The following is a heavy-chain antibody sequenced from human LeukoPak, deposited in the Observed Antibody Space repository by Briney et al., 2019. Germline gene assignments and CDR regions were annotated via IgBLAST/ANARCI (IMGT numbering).Heavy chain of an antibody. V-gene: IGHV3-23*01. D-gene: IGHD5-18*01. Sequence: GESLRLSCAASEFTYSSSVMSWVRQAPGKGLEWVSLISGSRDNAYYADSVKGRFTISRDNSKNTLYLQMNSLRAEDTAVYYCAKRIQVWLYFDYWGQGSLVTVSS. J-gene: IGHJ4*02. CDR2: ISGSRDNA. CDR3: AKRIQVWLYFDY. CDR1: EFTYSSSV.